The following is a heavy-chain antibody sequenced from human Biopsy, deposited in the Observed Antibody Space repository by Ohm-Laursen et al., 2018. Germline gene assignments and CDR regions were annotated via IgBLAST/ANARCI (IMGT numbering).Heavy chain of an antibody. Sequence: DSLQISCKGSGYIFTTYWIAWVRQMPGKGLELMGVIYPGDSDTTYSPSFQGQVTISADKSTAYLQWSSLKPSDTAMYYCARRDTKSLLRWGQGTLVTVSS. CDR1: GYIFTTYW. CDR2: IYPGDSDT. V-gene: IGHV5-51*01. D-gene: IGHD5-12*01. J-gene: IGHJ4*02. CDR3: ARRDTKSLLR.